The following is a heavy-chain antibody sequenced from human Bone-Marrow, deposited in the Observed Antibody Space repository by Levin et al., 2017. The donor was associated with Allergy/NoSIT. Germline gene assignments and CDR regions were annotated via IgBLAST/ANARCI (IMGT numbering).Heavy chain of an antibody. CDR3: AREYYGSGSYGYFQH. Sequence: SETLSLTCTVSGGSISSYYWSWIRQPPGKGLEWIGYIYYSGSTNYNPSLKSRVTISVDTSKNQFSLKLSSVTAADTAVYYCAREYYGSGSYGYFQHWGQGTLVTVSS. D-gene: IGHD3-10*01. CDR1: GGSISSYY. V-gene: IGHV4-59*01. J-gene: IGHJ1*01. CDR2: IYYSGST.